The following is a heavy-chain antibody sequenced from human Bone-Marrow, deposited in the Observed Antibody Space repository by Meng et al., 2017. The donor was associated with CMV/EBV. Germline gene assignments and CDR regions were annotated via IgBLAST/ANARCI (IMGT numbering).Heavy chain of an antibody. CDR2: ISAYNGNT. CDR3: ARRADSSDWYAAFQH. J-gene: IGHJ1*01. V-gene: IGHV1-18*01. Sequence: ASVKVSCKASGYTFTSYGISWVRQAPGQGLEWMGWISAYNGNTNYAQKLQGRVTMTRDTSITTSYMELSSLTSEDTALYYCARRADSSDWYAAFQHWGQGTPVTVSS. CDR1: GYTFTSYG. D-gene: IGHD6-13*01.